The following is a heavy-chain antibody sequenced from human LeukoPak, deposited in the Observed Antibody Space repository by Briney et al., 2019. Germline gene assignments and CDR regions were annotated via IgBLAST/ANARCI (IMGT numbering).Heavy chain of an antibody. CDR1: GGSITNYY. D-gene: IGHD3-10*01. CDR3: AATMVRGVHTHFDY. V-gene: IGHV4-59*08. CDR2: VYYSGST. Sequence: SETLSLTCTVSGGSITNYYWSWIRQPPGKGLEWIGYVYYSGSTNYNPSLKSRFTISVDTSKNQFSLKLSSVTAADTAVYYCAATMVRGVHTHFDYWGQGTLVTVSS. J-gene: IGHJ4*02.